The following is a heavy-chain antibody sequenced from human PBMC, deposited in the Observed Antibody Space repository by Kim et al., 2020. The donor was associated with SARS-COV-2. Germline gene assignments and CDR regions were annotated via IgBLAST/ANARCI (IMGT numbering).Heavy chain of an antibody. Sequence: GGSLRLSCAASGFTFSSYSMNWVRQAPGKGLEWVSSISSSSSYIYYADSVKGRFTISRDNAKNSLYLQMNSLRAEDTAVYYCASPGGYNSGWYFDLWGRGTLVTVSS. CDR2: ISSSSSYI. CDR3: ASPGGYNSGWYFDL. CDR1: GFTFSSYS. J-gene: IGHJ2*01. V-gene: IGHV3-21*01. D-gene: IGHD5-12*01.